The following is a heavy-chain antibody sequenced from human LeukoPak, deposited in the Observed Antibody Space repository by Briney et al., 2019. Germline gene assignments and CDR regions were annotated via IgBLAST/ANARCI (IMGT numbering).Heavy chain of an antibody. CDR2: INSRSSYL. CDR1: GFTFSSYS. CDR3: ARDCLRRDAFDI. V-gene: IGHV3-21*01. Sequence: GGSLRLSCAASGFTFSSYSMNWVRQAPGKGLEWVSSINSRSSYLYYADSVKGRITISRDNARNSLYLQMNSLRAEDTAVYYCARDCLRRDAFDIWGQGTMVTVSS. J-gene: IGHJ3*02. D-gene: IGHD5/OR15-5a*01.